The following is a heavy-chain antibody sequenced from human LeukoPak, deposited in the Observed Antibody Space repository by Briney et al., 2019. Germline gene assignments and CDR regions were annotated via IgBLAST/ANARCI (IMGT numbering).Heavy chain of an antibody. V-gene: IGHV3-7*01. CDR3: ADLGSRD. J-gene: IGHJ4*02. D-gene: IGHD3-16*01. Sequence: GGSLRLSCAASGFTFSSAWMTWVRQAPGKGLEWVATIKDDGSDKYYTISRGNAKKSLWLQMNSLRVEDTAMYYCADLGSRDWGQGTLVTVSS. CDR1: GFTFSSAW. CDR2: IKDDGSDK.